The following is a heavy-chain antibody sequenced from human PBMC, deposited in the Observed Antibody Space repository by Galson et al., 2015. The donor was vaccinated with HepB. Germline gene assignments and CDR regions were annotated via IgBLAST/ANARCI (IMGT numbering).Heavy chain of an antibody. Sequence: SVKVSCKASGYTFTDYAIHWVRQAPGQGLEWLGWINAGNGNTKLAQKFQDRVTITTDTSASTAYMDLGNLRSEDTAVYSCVRGHTITFGGVFVVPVYFDCWGQGTLVTVSS. CDR1: GYTFTDYA. CDR3: VRGHTITFGGVFVVPVYFDC. V-gene: IGHV1-3*01. D-gene: IGHD3-16*02. CDR2: INAGNGNT. J-gene: IGHJ4*02.